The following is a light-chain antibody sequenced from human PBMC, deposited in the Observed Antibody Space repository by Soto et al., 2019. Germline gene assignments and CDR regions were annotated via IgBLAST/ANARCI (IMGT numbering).Light chain of an antibody. CDR3: QKYSIVPV. CDR1: QGIRNF. CDR2: AAS. V-gene: IGKV1-27*01. Sequence: DIQMTQSPTSLSASVGDRVTITCRASQGIRNFVSWYQQKPGKPPKLLIYAASTLQSGVPSRFSGSGSGTDFTLTINSLQPEDVAINSCQKYSIVPVFGPGTKVEI. J-gene: IGKJ3*01.